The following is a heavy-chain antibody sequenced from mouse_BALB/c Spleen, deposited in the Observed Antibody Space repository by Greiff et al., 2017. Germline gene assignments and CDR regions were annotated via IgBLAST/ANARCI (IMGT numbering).Heavy chain of an antibody. Sequence: EVQLVESGGGLVQPGGSLKLSCAASGFTFSSYGMSWVRQTPDKRLELVATINSNGGSTYYPDSVKGRFTISRDNAKNTLYLQMSSLKSEDTAMYYCAREGWDDYFDYWGQGTTLTVSS. CDR3: AREGWDDYFDY. CDR1: GFTFSSYG. J-gene: IGHJ2*01. CDR2: INSNGGST. V-gene: IGHV5-6-3*01. D-gene: IGHD4-1*01.